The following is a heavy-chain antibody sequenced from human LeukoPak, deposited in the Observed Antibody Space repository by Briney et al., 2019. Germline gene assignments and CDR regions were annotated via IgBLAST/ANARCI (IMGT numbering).Heavy chain of an antibody. CDR1: GYTFTGYY. V-gene: IGHV1-2*02. D-gene: IGHD3-3*01. CDR3: TFTYYDFWSGPGTTYYYMDV. Sequence: EASVKVSCKASGYTFTGYYMHWVRQAPGQGLEWMGWINPNSGGTNYAQKFQGRVTMTRDTPISTAYMELSRLRSDDTAVSYCTFTYYDFWSGPGTTYYYMDVWGKGTTVTVSS. J-gene: IGHJ6*03. CDR2: INPNSGGT.